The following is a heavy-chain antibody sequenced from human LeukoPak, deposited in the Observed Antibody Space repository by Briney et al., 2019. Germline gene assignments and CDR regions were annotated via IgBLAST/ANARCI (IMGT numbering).Heavy chain of an antibody. V-gene: IGHV3-21*01. CDR3: ARDLEVVTAAPFDY. CDR1: GFTFSSYR. CDR2: ISSSSGYI. Sequence: PGGSLRLSCAASGFTFSSYRMNWVRQAPGKGLEWVSSISSSSGYIYYADSVKGRFTISRDNAKNSLHLQMNSLRAEDTAVYYCARDLEVVTAAPFDYWGQGTLVTVSS. J-gene: IGHJ4*02. D-gene: IGHD2-21*02.